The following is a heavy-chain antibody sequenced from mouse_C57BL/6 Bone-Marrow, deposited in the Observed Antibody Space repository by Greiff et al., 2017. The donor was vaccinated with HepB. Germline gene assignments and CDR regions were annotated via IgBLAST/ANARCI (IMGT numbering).Heavy chain of an antibody. CDR1: GFNIKDDY. V-gene: IGHV14-4*01. J-gene: IGHJ4*01. Sequence: EVHLVESGAELVRPGASVKLSCTASGFNIKDDYMHWVKQRPEQGLEWIGWIDPENGDTEYASKFQGKATITADTSSNTAYLQLSSLTSEDTDVYYCTTYSKNAMDYWGQGTSVTVSS. CDR3: TTYSKNAMDY. CDR2: IDPENGDT. D-gene: IGHD2-5*01.